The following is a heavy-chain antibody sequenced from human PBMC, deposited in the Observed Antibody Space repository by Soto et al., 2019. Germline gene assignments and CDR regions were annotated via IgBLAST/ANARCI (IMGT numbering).Heavy chain of an antibody. CDR1: GYTFTGYY. CDR3: ARDQAVVTPYYYYGMDV. D-gene: IGHD2-21*02. CDR2: INPNSGGT. V-gene: IGHV1-2*04. Sequence: VASVKVSCKASGYTFTGYYMHWVRQAPGQGLEWMGWINPNSGGTNYAQKFQGWVTMTRDTSISTAYMELSRLRSDDTAVYYCARDQAVVTPYYYYGMDVWGQGTTVTVSS. J-gene: IGHJ6*02.